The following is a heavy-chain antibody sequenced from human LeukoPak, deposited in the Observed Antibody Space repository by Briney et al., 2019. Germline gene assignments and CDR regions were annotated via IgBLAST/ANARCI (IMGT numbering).Heavy chain of an antibody. D-gene: IGHD6-13*01. J-gene: IGHJ4*02. V-gene: IGHV3-66*01. Sequence: GGSLRLSCAASGFTVSSNYMSWVRQAPGKGLEWVSVIYSGGSTYYADSVKGRFTISRDNSKNTLYLQMNSLRAEDTAVYYCARAHGGYSSSWYLVGPLDYWGQGTLVTVSS. CDR2: IYSGGST. CDR3: ARAHGGYSSSWYLVGPLDY. CDR1: GFTVSSNY.